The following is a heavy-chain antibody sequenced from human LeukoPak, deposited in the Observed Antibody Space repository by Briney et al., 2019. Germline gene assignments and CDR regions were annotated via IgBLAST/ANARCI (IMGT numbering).Heavy chain of an antibody. J-gene: IGHJ4*02. CDR1: GLTFSTYV. CDR3: TTDYKHYYDSSGPRAF. V-gene: IGHV3-23*01. Sequence: GGSLRLSCAASGLTFSTYVMSWVRQAPGKGLEWVSDISDSGGSTDYADSVKGRFTISRDNSKNTLYLQMNSLKTEDTAVYYCTTDYKHYYDSSGPRAFWGQGTLVTVSS. CDR2: ISDSGGST. D-gene: IGHD3-22*01.